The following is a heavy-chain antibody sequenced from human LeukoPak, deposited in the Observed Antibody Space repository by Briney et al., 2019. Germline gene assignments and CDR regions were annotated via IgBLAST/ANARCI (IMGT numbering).Heavy chain of an antibody. J-gene: IGHJ4*02. D-gene: IGHD6-19*01. CDR1: GFTFSSYA. CDR2: ISSNGGST. CDR3: ARVSRVAVAGLGDY. V-gene: IGHV3-64*01. Sequence: GGSLRLSCAASGFTFSSYAVSWVRQAPGKGREYVSAISSNGGSTYYANSVKGRFTISRDNPKNTLYLQMGSLRAEDMAVYYCARVSRVAVAGLGDYWGQGTLVTVSS.